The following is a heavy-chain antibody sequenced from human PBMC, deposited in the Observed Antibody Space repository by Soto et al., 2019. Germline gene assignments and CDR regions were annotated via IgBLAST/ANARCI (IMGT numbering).Heavy chain of an antibody. V-gene: IGHV4-59*12. J-gene: IGHJ4*03. D-gene: IGHD1-26*01. CDR3: GRTPWDGYSGCYCEY. CDR1: GGSISSYY. CDR2: IYYSGST. Sequence: SETLSLTCTVSGGSISSYYWSWIRQPPGKGLEWIGYIYYSGSTNYNPSLKSRVTISVDTSKNQFSLKLSSVTAADTTVYSCGRTPWDGYSGCYCEYWGQGTLVTPSS.